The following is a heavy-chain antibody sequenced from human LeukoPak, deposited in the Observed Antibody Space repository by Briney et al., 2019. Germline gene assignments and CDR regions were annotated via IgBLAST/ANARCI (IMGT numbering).Heavy chain of an antibody. Sequence: PGGSLRLSCTASGFTFGGYAMSWFRQAPGKGLEWVSYISGDDDTIDYADAVKGRFTISRDNAKNSLYLQMNSLRAEDTALYYCARGGAHGMDVWGQGTTVTVS. V-gene: IGHV3-11*01. D-gene: IGHD1-26*01. CDR3: ARGGAHGMDV. CDR1: GFTFGGYA. J-gene: IGHJ6*02. CDR2: ISGDDDTI.